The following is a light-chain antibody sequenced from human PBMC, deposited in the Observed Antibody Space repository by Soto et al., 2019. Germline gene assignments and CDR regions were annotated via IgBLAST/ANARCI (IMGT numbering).Light chain of an antibody. Sequence: DIQMTQSPSTLSASVGDRVTITCRASQSITDWLAWYQQKPGKAPKFLIYKASNLEGWVPSRFSGSGSGTECTLTISSVQPDDFATYYCQYWDNYSWTFGQGTKVEIK. V-gene: IGKV1-5*03. CDR1: QSITDW. CDR2: KAS. J-gene: IGKJ1*01. CDR3: QYWDNYSWT.